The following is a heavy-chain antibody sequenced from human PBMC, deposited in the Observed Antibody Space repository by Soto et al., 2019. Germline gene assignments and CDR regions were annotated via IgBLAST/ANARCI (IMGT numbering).Heavy chain of an antibody. CDR3: AKQIYGGNS. J-gene: IGHJ4*02. CDR2: IRSKANNYAT. V-gene: IGHV3-73*02. Sequence: EVQLVESGGGLVQPGGSLKLSCATSGFNFSASAMHWVRQVSGKGLEWIARIRSKANNYATTYAPSVKGRFTISRDDSENTVYLQMNSLKTEDTAIYYCAKQIYGGNSWGQGTLVTVSS. D-gene: IGHD2-21*02. CDR1: GFNFSASA.